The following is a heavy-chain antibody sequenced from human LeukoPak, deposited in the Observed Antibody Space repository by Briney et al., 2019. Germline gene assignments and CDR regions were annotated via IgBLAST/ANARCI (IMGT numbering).Heavy chain of an antibody. CDR1: GFTFSSYD. J-gene: IGHJ4*02. CDR3: ARAPYGDYTFDY. CDR2: IGTAGDT. D-gene: IGHD4-17*01. Sequence: GGSLRLSCAASGFTFSSYDMHWVRQATGKGLEWVSAIGTAGDTYYPGSVKGRFTISRENAKNSLYLQMNSLRAGDTAVYYCARAPYGDYTFDYWGQGTLVTVSS. V-gene: IGHV3-13*01.